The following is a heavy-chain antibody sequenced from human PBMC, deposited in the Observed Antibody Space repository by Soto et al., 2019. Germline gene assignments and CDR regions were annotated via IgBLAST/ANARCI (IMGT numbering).Heavy chain of an antibody. Sequence: QVKLVQSGAEVKKPGASVKVSCKASGYTFTSYDINWVQQATGQGLEWMGWMNPNSGNTGYAQKFQGRVTMTRNTSISTAYMELSSLRSADTAVYYCARERSSGWYVDYWGQGTLFTVSS. CDR1: GYTFTSYD. CDR3: ARERSSGWYVDY. V-gene: IGHV1-8*01. D-gene: IGHD6-19*01. CDR2: MNPNSGNT. J-gene: IGHJ4*02.